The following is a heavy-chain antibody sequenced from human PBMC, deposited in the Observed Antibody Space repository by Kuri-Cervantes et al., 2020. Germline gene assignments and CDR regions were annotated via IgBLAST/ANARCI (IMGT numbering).Heavy chain of an antibody. CDR1: GGSISSYY. CDR3: TRAGGGCSGGGCYSGIDY. V-gene: IGHV4-59*12. CDR2: IYYSGST. J-gene: IGHJ4*02. D-gene: IGHD2-15*01. Sequence: SETLSLTCTVSGGSISSYYWSWIRQPPGKGLEWIGYIYYSGSTNYNPSLKSQVTISVDKSKNQFSLKLNSVTAADTAVYYCTRAGGGCSGGGCYSGIDYWGQGALVTVSS.